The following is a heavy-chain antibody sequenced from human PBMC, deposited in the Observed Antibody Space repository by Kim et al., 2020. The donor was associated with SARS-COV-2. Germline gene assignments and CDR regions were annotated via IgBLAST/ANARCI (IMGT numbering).Heavy chain of an antibody. CDR2: IYYSGST. CDR3: ARDGNYGGLEGDFDY. CDR1: SGSISSSSYY. J-gene: IGHJ4*02. Sequence: SETLSLTCTVSSGSISSSSYYWGWIRQPPGKGLEWIGSIYYSGSTYYNPSLKSRVTISVDTSKNQFSLKLSSVTAADTAVYYCARDGNYGGLEGDFDYWGQGTLVTVSS. D-gene: IGHD4-17*01. V-gene: IGHV4-39*07.